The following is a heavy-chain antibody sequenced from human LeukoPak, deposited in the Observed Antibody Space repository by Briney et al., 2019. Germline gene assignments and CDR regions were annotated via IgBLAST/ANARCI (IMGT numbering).Heavy chain of an antibody. CDR2: ISAYNGNT. J-gene: IGHJ6*02. D-gene: IGHD2-2*01. V-gene: IGHV1-18*01. CDR3: ASIYCSCTSCYPADDYYYGLDV. CDR1: GYTFTSYG. Sequence: ASVKVSCKASGYTFTSYGISWVRQAPGHGLEWMGWISAYNGNTNYAQKLQGRVTMTTDTSTSTAYMELRSLRSDDTAVYYCASIYCSCTSCYPADDYYYGLDVWGQGTTVTVSS.